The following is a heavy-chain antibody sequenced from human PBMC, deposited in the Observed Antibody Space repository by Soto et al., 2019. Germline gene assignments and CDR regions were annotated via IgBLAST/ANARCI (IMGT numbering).Heavy chain of an antibody. CDR1: GFTFTSSA. D-gene: IGHD6-13*01. CDR3: ARDPYRSSWYDY. J-gene: IGHJ4*02. V-gene: IGHV3-30-3*01. CDR2: ISYAGSNK. Sequence: QVQLVESGGGVVQPGRSLRLSCAASGFTFTSSAMHWVRQAPGKGVEWLALISYAGSNKYYADSVEGRFTISRDNSKNTLYLQMNSLRADDTAVYYCARDPYRSSWYDYWGQGTLVTVSS.